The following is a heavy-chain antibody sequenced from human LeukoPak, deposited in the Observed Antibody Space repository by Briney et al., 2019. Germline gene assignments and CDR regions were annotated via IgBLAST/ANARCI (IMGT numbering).Heavy chain of an antibody. V-gene: IGHV3-74*01. CDR2: IRNDGSST. CDR1: GFTFSNYA. J-gene: IGHJ4*02. D-gene: IGHD3-22*01. Sequence: GGSLRLSCAASGFTFSNYAMSWVRQAPGKRPVWVARIRNDGSSTDYADSVKGRFTISRDNAKNTLYLQMNSLRAEDTAVYYCAREQGYYSVPGYWGQGTLVTVSS. CDR3: AREQGYYSVPGY.